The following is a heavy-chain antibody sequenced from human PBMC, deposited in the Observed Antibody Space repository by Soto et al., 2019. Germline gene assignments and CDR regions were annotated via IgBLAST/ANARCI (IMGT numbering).Heavy chain of an antibody. V-gene: IGHV3-53*02. Sequence: EVQLVETGGGLIQPGGSLRLSCAASGFTVSSNYMSWVRQAPGKGLEWVSVIYSGGSTYYADSVKGRFTISRENSKNTVYLQMNSLRAEDTAVYYCARVRGDYVWGSYRPDAFDIWGQGTMVTVSS. J-gene: IGHJ3*02. CDR3: ARVRGDYVWGSYRPDAFDI. CDR1: GFTVSSNY. CDR2: IYSGGST. D-gene: IGHD3-16*02.